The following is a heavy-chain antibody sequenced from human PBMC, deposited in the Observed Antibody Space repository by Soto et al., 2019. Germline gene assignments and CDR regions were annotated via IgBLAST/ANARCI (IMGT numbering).Heavy chain of an antibody. CDR3: ARTRRYYYGMDV. V-gene: IGHV4-34*01. Sequence: LSLTCAVYGGSFSGYYWSWIRQPPGKGLEWIGEINHSGSTNYNPSLKSRVTISVDTSKNQFSLKLSSVTAADTAVYYCARTRRYYYGMDVWGQGTTVTVSS. CDR2: INHSGST. J-gene: IGHJ6*02. CDR1: GGSFSGYY.